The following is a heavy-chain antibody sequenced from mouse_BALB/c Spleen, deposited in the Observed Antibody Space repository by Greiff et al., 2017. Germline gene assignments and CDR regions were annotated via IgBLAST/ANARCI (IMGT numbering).Heavy chain of an antibody. CDR1: GYTFTSYW. CDR2: INPSNGRT. CDR3: ARDYRSSYWYFDV. V-gene: IGHV1S81*02. Sequence: VQLQQSGAELVKPGASVKLSCKASGYTFTSYWMHWVKQRPGQGLEWIGEINPSNGRTNYNEKFKSKATLTVDKSSSTAYMQLSSLTSEDSAVYYCARDYRSSYWYFDVWGAGTTVTVSS. J-gene: IGHJ1*01. D-gene: IGHD2-14*01.